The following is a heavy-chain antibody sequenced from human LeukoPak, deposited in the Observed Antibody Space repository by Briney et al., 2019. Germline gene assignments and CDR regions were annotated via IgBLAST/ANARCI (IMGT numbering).Heavy chain of an antibody. V-gene: IGHV3-30*02. J-gene: IGHJ4*02. Sequence: GGSLRLSCAASGFTFSSYGMHWVRQAPGKGLEWVAFIRYDGSNKYYADSVKGRFTIPRDNSKNTLYLQMNSLRAEDTAVYYCAKDSTYYYDSSGYYGRIYWGQGTLVTVSS. CDR3: AKDSTYYYDSSGYYGRIY. CDR1: GFTFSSYG. D-gene: IGHD3-22*01. CDR2: IRYDGSNK.